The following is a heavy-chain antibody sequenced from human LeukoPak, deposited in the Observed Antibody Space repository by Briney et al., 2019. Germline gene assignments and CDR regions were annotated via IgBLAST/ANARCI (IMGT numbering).Heavy chain of an antibody. D-gene: IGHD6-6*01. CDR2: IIPIFGTA. CDR1: GGTFSSYA. V-gene: IGHV1-69*13. Sequence: SVKVSCKASGGTFSSYAISWVRQAPGQGLEWMGGIIPIFGTANYAQKFQGRVTITADESTSTAYMELSSLRSEDTAVYYCARGGWDSSSSFYYYYYMDVWGKGTTVTVSS. CDR3: ARGGWDSSSSFYYYYYMDV. J-gene: IGHJ6*03.